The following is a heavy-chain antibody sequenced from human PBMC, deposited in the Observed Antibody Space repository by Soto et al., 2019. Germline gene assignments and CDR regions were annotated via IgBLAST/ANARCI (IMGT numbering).Heavy chain of an antibody. J-gene: IGHJ6*02. CDR1: GDSISSYY. CDR3: GRHLFSDV. V-gene: IGHV4-59*08. Sequence: QVQLQESGPGLVKPSETLSLTCSVSGDSISSYYWNWIRQPPGKGLEWIGYFSYTGTTNYSPSLKSRVTISADTSKNQFFLKLSSVTAADTAVYYCGRHLFSDVWGQGTTVTVSS. CDR2: FSYTGTT. D-gene: IGHD2-21*01.